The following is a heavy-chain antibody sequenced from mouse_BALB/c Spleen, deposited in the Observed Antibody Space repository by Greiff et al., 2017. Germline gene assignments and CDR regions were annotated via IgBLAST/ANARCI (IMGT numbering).Heavy chain of an antibody. CDR2: IWSGGST. Sequence: QVQLQQSGPGLVQPSQSLSITCTVTGVSLTSYGVHWVRQSPGKGLEWLGVIWSGGSTYYNASFISRLCISKDNSKIQVFFKMNSLKANDTAIYHCARNAGGSCIAYWGQGTLVTVSA. CDR1: GVSLTSYG. J-gene: IGHJ3*01. V-gene: IGHV2-2*02. CDR3: ARNAGGSCIAY. D-gene: IGHD1-1*02.